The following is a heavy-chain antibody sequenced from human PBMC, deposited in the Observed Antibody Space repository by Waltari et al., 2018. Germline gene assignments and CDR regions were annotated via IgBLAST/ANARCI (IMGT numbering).Heavy chain of an antibody. V-gene: IGHV4-39*07. J-gene: IGHJ6*03. CDR2: IYYSGST. CDR1: GGSISSSSYY. CDR3: AGVGRQLRRGAYYYYYMDV. Sequence: QLQLQESGPGLVKPSETLSLTCTVSGGSISSSSYYWGWIRQPPGKGLEWIGSIYYSGSTYYNPPLMSRVVISVENTKNKFSPLMSSVAAADTAVEYYAGVGRQLRRGAYYYYYMDVWGKGTTVTISS. D-gene: IGHD6-6*01.